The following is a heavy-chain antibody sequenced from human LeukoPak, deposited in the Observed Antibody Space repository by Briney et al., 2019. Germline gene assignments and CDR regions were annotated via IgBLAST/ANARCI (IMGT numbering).Heavy chain of an antibody. CDR2: IYAAET. Sequence: SETLSLTCNVSGASISDYYWSWIRQSAGKGLEWIGRIYAAETDFNPPLKSRLTMSIDTSKNQFSLKVNSVTAADTALYYCARGDCSSTICYSPMDVWGKGTTVTVSS. J-gene: IGHJ6*03. D-gene: IGHD2-2*01. V-gene: IGHV4-4*07. CDR3: ARGDCSSTICYSPMDV. CDR1: GASISDYY.